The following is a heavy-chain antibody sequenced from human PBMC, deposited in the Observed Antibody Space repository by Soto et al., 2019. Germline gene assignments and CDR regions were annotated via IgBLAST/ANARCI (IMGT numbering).Heavy chain of an antibody. J-gene: IGHJ6*03. CDR2: LSYAGDT. Sequence: PGGSLRLSCAASGFTLSTYDMHWVRQATGKGLEWVAGLSYAGDTYYPGSVKGRFTISKESAKNSLYLQMNSLTAGDTAVYYCARARVLGGVIIGDYYYYYMDVWGKGTTVTVSS. V-gene: IGHV3-13*01. CDR1: GFTLSTYD. CDR3: ARARVLGGVIIGDYYYYYMDV. D-gene: IGHD3-16*02.